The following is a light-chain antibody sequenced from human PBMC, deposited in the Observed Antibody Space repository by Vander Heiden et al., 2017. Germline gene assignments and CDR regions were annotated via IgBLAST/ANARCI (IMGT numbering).Light chain of an antibody. CDR1: SSDIGGYNY. Sequence: QLALTQPASVSGSPGQSITISCTGSSSDIGGYNYVSWYQQHPGKAPKLMIHDVSDRPSGVSNRFSGSKSGNTASLTISGLQAEDEADYYCCSYTSSSTLYVFGTGTKVTVL. CDR2: DVS. V-gene: IGLV2-14*03. CDR3: CSYTSSSTLYV. J-gene: IGLJ1*01.